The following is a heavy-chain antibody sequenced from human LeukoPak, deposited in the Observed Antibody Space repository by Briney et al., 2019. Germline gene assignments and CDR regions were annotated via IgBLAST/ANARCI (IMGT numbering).Heavy chain of an antibody. D-gene: IGHD2-2*03. CDR2: IYAGDSDT. Sequence: GESLKISCNGSGYSFTSYWIGWVRQMPGKGLEWMGIIYAGDSDTRYSPSFQGQVTNSDDKSITTAYLQWSRLKASETAMYYCARHHGSSPKAFDIWGQGTMVTVSS. J-gene: IGHJ3*02. CDR1: GYSFTSYW. CDR3: ARHHGSSPKAFDI. V-gene: IGHV5-51*01.